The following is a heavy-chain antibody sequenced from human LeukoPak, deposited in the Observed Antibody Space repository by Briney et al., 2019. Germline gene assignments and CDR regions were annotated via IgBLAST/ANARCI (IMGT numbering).Heavy chain of an antibody. CDR2: ISSRSGYL. V-gene: IGHV3-21*04. J-gene: IGHJ4*02. Sequence: GGSLRLSCAASEFTFSSDTMNWVRQAPGKGLEWVSCISSRSGYLYYADPVKGRFTVSRDNAENSLYLQMNSLRAEDTAMYYCARQGSEIDYWGQGTLVTVSS. CDR1: EFTFSSDT. CDR3: ARQGSEIDY.